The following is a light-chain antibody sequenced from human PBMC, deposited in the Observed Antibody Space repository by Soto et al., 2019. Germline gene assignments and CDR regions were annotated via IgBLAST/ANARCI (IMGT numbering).Light chain of an antibody. Sequence: DIQMTQSPSTLSASVGDRVTITCRASQSISSWLAWYQQKPGKAPKLLIYQASSLESGVPSRFSGSASGTEFTLTISSLQPDDFATYYCQHYNTYFPITFGQGTRLEMK. J-gene: IGKJ5*01. CDR2: QAS. CDR1: QSISSW. V-gene: IGKV1-5*03. CDR3: QHYNTYFPIT.